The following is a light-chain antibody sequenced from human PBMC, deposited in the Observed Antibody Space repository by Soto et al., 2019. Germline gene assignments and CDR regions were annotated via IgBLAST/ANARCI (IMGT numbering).Light chain of an antibody. CDR1: QRVSSN. Sequence: VMTKSPATLSLHQEERATLSCRASQRVSSNLAWYQQKPGQAPRPVIYGASTRATGIPARFSGSGSGTEFTLTISSLQSEDVAVYYCQQYSFWPRTFGQVTKVDIK. V-gene: IGKV3-15*01. CDR2: GAS. CDR3: QQYSFWPRT. J-gene: IGKJ1*01.